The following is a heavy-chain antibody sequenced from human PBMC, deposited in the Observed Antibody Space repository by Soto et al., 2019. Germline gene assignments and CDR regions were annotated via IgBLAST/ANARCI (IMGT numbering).Heavy chain of an antibody. V-gene: IGHV3-23*01. CDR3: ANDSSVCVPLFRYLHD. J-gene: IGHJ1*01. Sequence: PGGSLRLSCAASGFTFSNYGMSWVRQAPGKGLEWVSVISGSGGSTYYADSVKGRFTLSRDNSKNTVYLQMNSLRAEDTAVYYCANDSSVCVPLFRYLHDWGQGTLVTVSS. CDR2: ISGSGGST. D-gene: IGHD2-21*01. CDR1: GFTFSNYG.